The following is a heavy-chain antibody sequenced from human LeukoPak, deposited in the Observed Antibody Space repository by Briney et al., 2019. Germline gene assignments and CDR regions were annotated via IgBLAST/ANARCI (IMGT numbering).Heavy chain of an antibody. CDR3: AKAGSYGPYNWFDP. Sequence: SGRSLRLSCAASGFTFSSYGMHWVRQVPGKGLEWVAVIWYDGSNKYYADSVKGRFTISRDNSKNTLYLQMNSLRAEDTAVYYCAKAGSYGPYNWFDPWGQGTLVTVSS. V-gene: IGHV3-33*06. CDR2: IWYDGSNK. D-gene: IGHD1-26*01. CDR1: GFTFSSYG. J-gene: IGHJ5*02.